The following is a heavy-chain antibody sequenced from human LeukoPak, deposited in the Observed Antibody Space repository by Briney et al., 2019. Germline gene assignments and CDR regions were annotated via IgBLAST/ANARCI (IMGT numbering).Heavy chain of an antibody. D-gene: IGHD2-2*01. CDR3: ARRLTQYDCFDP. J-gene: IGHJ5*02. V-gene: IGHV6-1*01. CDR2: TYYRSTWYN. Sequence: SQTLSLTCATSGDSVSSNSVTWNWIRQSPSRGLEWLGRTYYRSTWYNDYAVSVRGRITVNPDTSKNQFSLHLNSVTPEDTAVYYCARRLTQYDCFDPWGQGILVTVSS. CDR1: GDSVSSNSVT.